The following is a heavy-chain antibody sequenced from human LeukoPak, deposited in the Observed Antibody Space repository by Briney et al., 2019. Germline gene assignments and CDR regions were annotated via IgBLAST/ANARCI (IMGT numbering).Heavy chain of an antibody. CDR2: ISANNGDT. V-gene: IGHV1-18*01. D-gene: IGHD1-1*01. Sequence: EASVKVSCKASGYTFTSYGISWVRQAPGQGLERMGWISANNGDTDYPPKLQDRVTMTTDTYTSTAYMELRSLRSDDTAMYYCARESHETREDYWGQGTLVTVSS. CDR3: ARESHETREDY. CDR1: GYTFTSYG. J-gene: IGHJ4*02.